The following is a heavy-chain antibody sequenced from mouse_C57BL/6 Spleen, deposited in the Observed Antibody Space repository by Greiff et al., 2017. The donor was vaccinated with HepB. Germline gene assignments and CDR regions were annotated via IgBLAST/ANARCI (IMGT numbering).Heavy chain of an antibody. J-gene: IGHJ2*01. CDR1: GFTFTDYY. CDR2: IRNKANGYTT. V-gene: IGHV7-3*01. Sequence: EVQLVESGGGLVQPGGSLSLSCAASGFTFTDYYMSWVRQPPGKALEWLGFIRNKANGYTTEYSASVKGRFTISRDNSQSILYLQMNALRAEDSATYYCARSLYDGYLDYWGQGTTLTVSS. CDR3: ARSLYDGYLDY. D-gene: IGHD2-3*01.